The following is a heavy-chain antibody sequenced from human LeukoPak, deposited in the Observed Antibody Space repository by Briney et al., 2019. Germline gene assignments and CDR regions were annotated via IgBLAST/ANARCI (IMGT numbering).Heavy chain of an antibody. CDR2: IYYSGST. CDR1: GGSISSYY. J-gene: IGHJ2*01. CDR3: ARVYGNPPWYWYFDL. Sequence: SETLTLTCTVSGGSISSYYWSWIRQPPGKGLEWIGYIYYSGSTNYNPSLKSRVTISVDTSKNQFSLKLSSVTAADTAVYYCARVYGNPPWYWYFDLWGRGTLVTVSS. D-gene: IGHD4-11*01. V-gene: IGHV4-59*01.